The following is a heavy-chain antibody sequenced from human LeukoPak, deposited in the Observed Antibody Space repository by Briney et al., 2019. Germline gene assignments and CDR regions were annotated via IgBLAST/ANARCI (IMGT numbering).Heavy chain of an antibody. J-gene: IGHJ4*02. Sequence: PSQTLSLTCTVSGGSISSYYWSWIRQPPGKGLEWIGYIYYSGSTNYNPSLKSRVTISVDTSKNQFSLKLSSVTAADTAVYYCAKDYGSAPNYFDYWGQGTLVTVSS. CDR1: GGSISSYY. D-gene: IGHD6-25*01. V-gene: IGHV4-59*01. CDR2: IYYSGST. CDR3: AKDYGSAPNYFDY.